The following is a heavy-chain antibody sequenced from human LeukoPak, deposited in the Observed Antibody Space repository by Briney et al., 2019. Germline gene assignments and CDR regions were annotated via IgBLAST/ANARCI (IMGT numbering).Heavy chain of an antibody. J-gene: IGHJ4*02. CDR3: ARDGTGSYSFDY. V-gene: IGHV3-7*03. CDR1: GFTFSRCW. D-gene: IGHD1-26*01. Sequence: GGSLRLSCAASGFTFSRCWMKWVRQAPGKGLEWVANIKPDGSQKYYVDSVKGRFTISRDNAKNSLYLQMNSLRAEDTAVYYCARDGTGSYSFDYWGQGTLVTVSS. CDR2: IKPDGSQK.